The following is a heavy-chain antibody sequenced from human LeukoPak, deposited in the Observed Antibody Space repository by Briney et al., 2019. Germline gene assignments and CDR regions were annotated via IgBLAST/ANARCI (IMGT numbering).Heavy chain of an antibody. CDR2: ISSNGGST. CDR3: VKDSAMVRGVIIPYYFDY. V-gene: IGHV3-64D*06. J-gene: IGHJ4*02. D-gene: IGHD3-10*01. Sequence: GGSLRLSCSASVFTFSSYAMHWVRQAPGKGLEYVSAISSNGGSTYYADSVKGRFTISRDNSKNTLYLQMSSLRAEDTAVYYCVKDSAMVRGVIIPYYFDYWGQGTLVTVSS. CDR1: VFTFSSYA.